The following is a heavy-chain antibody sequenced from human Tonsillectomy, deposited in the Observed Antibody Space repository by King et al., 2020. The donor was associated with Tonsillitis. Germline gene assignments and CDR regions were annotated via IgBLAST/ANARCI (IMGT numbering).Heavy chain of an antibody. Sequence: VQLVESGGGVVQPGRSLRLSCAASGFTFSSYGMHWVRQAPGKGLEWVAVISYDGSNKYYADSVKGRFTISRDNSKNTLYLQMNSLRAEDTAVYYCANSDYPYYGAYNRYGMDVWGQGTTATVSS. J-gene: IGHJ6*02. CDR1: GFTFSSYG. CDR3: ANSDYPYYGAYNRYGMDV. D-gene: IGHD4-17*01. V-gene: IGHV3-30*18. CDR2: ISYDGSNK.